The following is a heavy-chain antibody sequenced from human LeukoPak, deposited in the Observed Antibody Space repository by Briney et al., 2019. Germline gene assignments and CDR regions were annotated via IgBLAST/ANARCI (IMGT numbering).Heavy chain of an antibody. CDR3: ATSNDAKIAPFDH. Sequence: KISETLSLTCTVSGVSMSAYQWSWVRQSPEKGLEWIGCINTKGETSYNPSLKSRVTTSVDTSKSQFSLRLTSVTAADTAVYYCATSNDAKIAPFDHWGQGAPVTVSS. J-gene: IGHJ4*02. CDR2: INTKGET. V-gene: IGHV4-4*09. CDR1: GVSMSAYQ. D-gene: IGHD2-21*01.